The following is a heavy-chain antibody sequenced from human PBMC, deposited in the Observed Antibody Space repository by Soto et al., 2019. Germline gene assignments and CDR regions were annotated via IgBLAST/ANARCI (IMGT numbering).Heavy chain of an antibody. D-gene: IGHD2-8*01. CDR1: GDDINSINSINW. CDR3: ARSPGVYAMSWLDT. J-gene: IGHJ5*02. V-gene: IGHV4-4*02. Sequence: QVQLQESGPGLVKPSGTLSLTCDVSGDDINSINSINWWSWVRQTPGKGLEWIAEIYYTGRANYTPSLESRVNISVDKSKSQFFLPLTPVTAADTAGYYCARSPGVYAMSWLDTWGRGTVVAVS. CDR2: IYYTGRA.